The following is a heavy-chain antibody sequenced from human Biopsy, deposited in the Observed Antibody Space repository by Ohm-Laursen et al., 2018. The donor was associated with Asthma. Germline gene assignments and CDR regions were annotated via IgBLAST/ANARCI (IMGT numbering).Heavy chain of an antibody. Sequence: SLRPSCAASGFVFSQCGMHWVRQGPGKGLEWVALVSSDGHNKYYEDSVKGRFTISRDNSRNRLYLQINRLTVEDSAVYFCARQSGQDYGDSSGFDIWGQGTKVAASS. CDR2: VSSDGHNK. CDR1: GFVFSQCG. D-gene: IGHD3-22*01. J-gene: IGHJ3*02. CDR3: ARQSGQDYGDSSGFDI. V-gene: IGHV3-30*03.